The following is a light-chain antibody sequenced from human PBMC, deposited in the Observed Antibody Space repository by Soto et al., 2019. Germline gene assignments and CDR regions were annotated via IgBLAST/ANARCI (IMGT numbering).Light chain of an antibody. CDR1: ESIRSW. CDR2: KAS. V-gene: IGKV1-5*03. Sequence: DIQMTQSPSTLSASIGDSVTITCRASESIRSWVAWYQQTPGKAPKILINKASELEGGVPPRFSGSGSGTEFTLTISSLQPDDFATYYCQQYFRHATFGQGPKVDIK. CDR3: QQYFRHAT. J-gene: IGKJ1*01.